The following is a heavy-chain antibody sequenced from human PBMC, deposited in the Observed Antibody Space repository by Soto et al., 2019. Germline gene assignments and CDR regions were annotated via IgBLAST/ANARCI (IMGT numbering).Heavy chain of an antibody. CDR1: GYTFTSYG. CDR2: ISAYNGNT. D-gene: IGHD2-15*01. V-gene: IGHV1-18*01. J-gene: IGHJ5*02. CDR3: ARDRSYCSGGSCYDSNWFDP. Sequence: ASVKVSCKASGYTFTSYGISWVRQAPGQGLEWMGWISAYNGNTNYAQKLQGRVTMTTDTSTSTAYMELRSLRSDDTAVYYCARDRSYCSGGSCYDSNWFDPWGQGTLVTVSS.